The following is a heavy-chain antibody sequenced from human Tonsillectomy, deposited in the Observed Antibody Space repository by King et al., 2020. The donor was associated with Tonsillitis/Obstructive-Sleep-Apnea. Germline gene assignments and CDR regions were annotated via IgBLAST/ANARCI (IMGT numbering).Heavy chain of an antibody. D-gene: IGHD4-11*01. J-gene: IGHJ6*03. CDR3: AIDLIRVGKVTYYYYMDV. CDR1: GDTFRSIA. CDR2: IIPIFKTP. Sequence: VQLVQSGSEVKKPGSSVKVSCKASGDTFRSIAISWVRQAPGKGLEWMGGIIPIFKTPNYARKFQGRVTITADESTSTAYMELSSLRSEDTAVYHCAIDLIRVGKVTYYYYMDVWGKGTTVTVSS. V-gene: IGHV1-69*01.